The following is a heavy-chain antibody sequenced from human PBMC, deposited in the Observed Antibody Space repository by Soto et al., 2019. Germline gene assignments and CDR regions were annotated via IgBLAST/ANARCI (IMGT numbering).Heavy chain of an antibody. CDR3: AKCLAGGTIYYRDV. CDR2: VYYNWNA. D-gene: IGHD3-16*01. Sequence: QVQLRESGPGLVKPSETLSLTCDVSGGSITSGGSYWSWVRQHPGKGLEWIGHVYYNWNAYYNPSIKSRVAMTVDTSKNQCSLRLTSVTAADTAVYYCAKCLAGGTIYYRDVWGEGTTIIVSS. V-gene: IGHV4-31*11. J-gene: IGHJ6*03. CDR1: GGSITSGGSY.